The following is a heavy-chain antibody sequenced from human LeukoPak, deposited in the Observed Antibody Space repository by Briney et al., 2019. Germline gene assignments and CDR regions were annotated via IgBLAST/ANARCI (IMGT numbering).Heavy chain of an antibody. J-gene: IGHJ4*02. CDR2: VFYTGKT. CDR3: ARVFDS. CDR1: GGSVRTSDYY. Sequence: ASETLSLTCTVSGGSVRTSDYYWGWIRQSPVKGLEWIGDVFYTGKTNYNPSLRGRATISIDTSKNQFSLKLTYVTAADSAVYYCARVFDSWGQGTLVTVSS. V-gene: IGHV4-39*07.